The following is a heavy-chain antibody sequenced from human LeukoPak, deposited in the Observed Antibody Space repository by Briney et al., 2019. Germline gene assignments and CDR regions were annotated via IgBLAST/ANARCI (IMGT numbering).Heavy chain of an antibody. V-gene: IGHV4-59*01. D-gene: IGHD6-6*01. Sequence: SETLSLTCSVSGGSISSYYWSWIRQPPGKGLEWIGYIYYSGRTSYNPSLKSRVTISVDTSKNQFSLRLSSVTAADTAVYYCARFEYSSSIDYWGQGILVTVSS. CDR2: IYYSGRT. J-gene: IGHJ4*02. CDR1: GGSISSYY. CDR3: ARFEYSSSIDY.